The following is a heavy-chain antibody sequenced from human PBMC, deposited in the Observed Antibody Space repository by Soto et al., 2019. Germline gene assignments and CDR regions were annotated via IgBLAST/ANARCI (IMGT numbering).Heavy chain of an antibody. D-gene: IGHD6-13*01. Sequence: SLRLSCAASGFTFDDYTMHWVRQAPGKGLEWVSLISWDGGSTYYADSVKGRFTISRDNSKNSLYLQMNSLRTEDTALYYCAKDVIAAASYYGMDVWGQGTTVTVSS. CDR1: GFTFDDYT. CDR2: ISWDGGST. CDR3: AKDVIAAASYYGMDV. V-gene: IGHV3-43*01. J-gene: IGHJ6*02.